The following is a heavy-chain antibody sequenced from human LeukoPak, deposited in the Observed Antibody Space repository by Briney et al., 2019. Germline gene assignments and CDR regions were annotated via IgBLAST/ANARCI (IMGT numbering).Heavy chain of an antibody. J-gene: IGHJ3*02. V-gene: IGHV3-53*01. Sequence: GGSLRLSCTASVFNFGGFAVSWFRQAPGKGLEWVSVIYSGGGTYYADSVKGRFTISRDNSKNTLYLQMNSLRAEDTAVYYCAREIVGTAGAFDIWGQGTMVTVSS. CDR3: AREIVGTAGAFDI. CDR1: VFNFGGFA. D-gene: IGHD2-21*01. CDR2: IYSGGGT.